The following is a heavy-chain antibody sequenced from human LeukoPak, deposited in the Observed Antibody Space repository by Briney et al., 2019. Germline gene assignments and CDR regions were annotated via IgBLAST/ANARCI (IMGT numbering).Heavy chain of an antibody. V-gene: IGHV1-2*02. Sequence: ASVKVSCKASGYTFAGYYMHWVRQAPGQGLEWMGWINPNSGGTNYAQKFQGRVTMTRDTSISTAYMEPSRLRSDDTAVYYCARVTYSGYDYLVFDYWGQGTLVTVSS. J-gene: IGHJ4*02. CDR1: GYTFAGYY. CDR2: INPNSGGT. D-gene: IGHD5-12*01. CDR3: ARVTYSGYDYLVFDY.